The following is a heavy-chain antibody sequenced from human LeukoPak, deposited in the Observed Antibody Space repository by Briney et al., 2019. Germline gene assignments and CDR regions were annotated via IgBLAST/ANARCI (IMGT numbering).Heavy chain of an antibody. CDR3: AAGFRRAAEETYYYYGMDV. V-gene: IGHV1-58*02. CDR1: GFTFTSSA. Sequence: GASVKVSCKASGFTFTSSAMEWVRQARGQRLEWIGWIVVGSGNTNYAQKFQERLTITRDMSTSTAYMELSSLRPEDTAVYYCAAGFRRAAEETYYYYGMDVWGQGTTVTVSS. CDR2: IVVGSGNT. J-gene: IGHJ6*02. D-gene: IGHD6-13*01.